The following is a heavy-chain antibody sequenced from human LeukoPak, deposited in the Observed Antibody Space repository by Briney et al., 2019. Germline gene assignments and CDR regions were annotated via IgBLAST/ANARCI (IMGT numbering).Heavy chain of an antibody. J-gene: IGHJ4*02. CDR2: ISASGGST. Sequence: PGGSLRLSCAASGFTFTSYSMNWARQAPGKGLEWVSGISASGGSTYYADSVKGRFTISRDNSKNTLYLQMNSLRAEDTAVYYCARDSHFDGDYYFDYWGQGTLVTVSS. CDR3: ARDSHFDGDYYFDY. V-gene: IGHV3-23*01. D-gene: IGHD4-17*01. CDR1: GFTFTSYS.